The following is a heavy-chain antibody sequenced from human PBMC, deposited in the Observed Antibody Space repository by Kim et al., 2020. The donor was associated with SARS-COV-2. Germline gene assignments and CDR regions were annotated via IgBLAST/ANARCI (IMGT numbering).Heavy chain of an antibody. CDR3: ARDSVMITFGGVPSDY. CDR1: GFTFSSYS. J-gene: IGHJ4*02. D-gene: IGHD3-16*01. CDR2: ISSSSSYI. Sequence: GWSLRLSCAASGFTFSSYSMNWVRQAPGKGLEWVSSISSSSSYIYYADSVKGRFTISRDNAKNSLYLQMNSLRAEDTAVYYCARDSVMITFGGVPSDYWGQGTLVTVSS. V-gene: IGHV3-21*01.